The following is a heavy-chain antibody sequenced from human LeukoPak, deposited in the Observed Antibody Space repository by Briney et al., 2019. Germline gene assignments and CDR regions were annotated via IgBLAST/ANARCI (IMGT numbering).Heavy chain of an antibody. CDR3: ARDGHRMYYYGSSDYRFDS. CDR1: GYIFTSYG. CDR2: ISAYNGNT. J-gene: IGHJ4*02. V-gene: IGHV1-18*01. Sequence: ASVKVSCKASGYIFTSYGISWVRQAPGQGLEWMGWISAYNGNTHYAQKVQGRVTMTTVTSTSTVYMELRSLRSDDTAVYYCARDGHRMYYYGSSDYRFDSWGQGTLVTVSS. D-gene: IGHD3-22*01.